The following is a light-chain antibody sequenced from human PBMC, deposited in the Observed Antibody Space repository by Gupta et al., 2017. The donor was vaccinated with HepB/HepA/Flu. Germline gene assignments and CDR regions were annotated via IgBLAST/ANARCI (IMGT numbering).Light chain of an antibody. Sequence: QSVLTQPPSVSAAPGQKVTISCSGGRSNIGNNYVSWYQQFPGTAPKLLIYDNSRRPSGIPDRFSGSKSGTSATLGITGLQTGDEAYYYCGTWDTSLSAFLLGGGTKVTVL. V-gene: IGLV1-51*01. J-gene: IGLJ2*01. CDR3: GTWDTSLSAFL. CDR2: DNS. CDR1: RSNIGNNY.